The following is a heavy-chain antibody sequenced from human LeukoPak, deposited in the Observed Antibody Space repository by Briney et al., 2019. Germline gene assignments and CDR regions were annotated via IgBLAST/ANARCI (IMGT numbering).Heavy chain of an antibody. Sequence: QPGGSLRLSCAASGFTFSSYMSWVRQAPGQGLEWVSLIYSGGSTYYADSVKGRFTISRDNSKNTLYLQLSSLRAEDTAVYYCARDYYGGNSGDYFDYWGQGTLVTVSS. CDR2: IYSGGST. J-gene: IGHJ4*02. V-gene: IGHV3-66*01. CDR3: ARDYYGGNSGDYFDY. CDR1: GFTFSSY. D-gene: IGHD4-23*01.